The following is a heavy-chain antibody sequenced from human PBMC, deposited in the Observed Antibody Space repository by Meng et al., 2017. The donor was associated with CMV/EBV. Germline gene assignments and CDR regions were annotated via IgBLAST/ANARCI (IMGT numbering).Heavy chain of an antibody. J-gene: IGHJ4*02. CDR1: GFTVSSNY. CDR2: IYSGGST. CDR3: ARVHFGDYGMDY. Sequence: GESLKISCAASGFTVSSNYMSWVRQASGKGLEWVSVIYSGGSTYYADSVKGRFTISRDNSKNTLYLQMNSLRAEDTAVYYCARVHFGDYGMDYWGQGTLVTVSS. V-gene: IGHV3-66*02. D-gene: IGHD4-17*01.